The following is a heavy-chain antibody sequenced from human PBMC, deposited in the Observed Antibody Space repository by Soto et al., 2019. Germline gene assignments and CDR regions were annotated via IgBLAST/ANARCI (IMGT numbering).Heavy chain of an antibody. D-gene: IGHD1-1*01. V-gene: IGHV3-30-3*01. CDR3: ARDGTVYNGIGYSQH. CDR2: VSYDGSNK. Sequence: QVQLVESGGGVVQPGRSLRLSCAASGFTFSNYAFHWVRQAPGKGLEWVAVVSYDGSNKYYADSVKGRFTISRDSSKNTLYLQMNSLRAEDTAVYYCARDGTVYNGIGYSQHWGQGTLVTVSS. J-gene: IGHJ1*01. CDR1: GFTFSNYA.